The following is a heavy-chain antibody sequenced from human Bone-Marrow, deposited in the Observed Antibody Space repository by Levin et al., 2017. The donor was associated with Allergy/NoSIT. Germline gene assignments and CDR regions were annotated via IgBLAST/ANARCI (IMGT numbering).Heavy chain of an antibody. J-gene: IGHJ4*02. CDR3: TIDYGNFFDY. CDR2: IKSKTDGETT. D-gene: IGHD4-17*01. V-gene: IGHV3-15*01. CDR1: GFTFNNAW. Sequence: SCAASGFTFNNAWVTWVRQAPGKGLEWVGRIKSKTDGETTDYAAPVKGRFTISRDDSKNTLYLQMNSLKTEDTAVYYCTIDYGNFFDYWGQGTLVTVSS.